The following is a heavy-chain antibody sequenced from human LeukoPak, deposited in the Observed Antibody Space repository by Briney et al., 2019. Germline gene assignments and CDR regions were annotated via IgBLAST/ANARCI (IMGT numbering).Heavy chain of an antibody. CDR3: AKDYMVRGVNYYFDH. D-gene: IGHD3-10*01. Sequence: GGSLRLSCAASGFTFSAYGMSWVRQSPRKGLEWVSGVSGADGTTYYADSVKGRFTISRDNSKSTLYLQMNSLRAEDTAVFYCAKDYMVRGVNYYFDHWGQGTLVTVSS. CDR2: VSGADGTT. V-gene: IGHV3-23*01. CDR1: GFTFSAYG. J-gene: IGHJ4*02.